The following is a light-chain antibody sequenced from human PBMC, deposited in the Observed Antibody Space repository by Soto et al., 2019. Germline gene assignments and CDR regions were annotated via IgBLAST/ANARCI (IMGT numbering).Light chain of an antibody. CDR3: TSYTRRSTHVL. CDR1: SSDIGSYNF. CDR2: EVT. V-gene: IGLV2-14*01. J-gene: IGLJ2*01. Sequence: QSALTQPASVSGSPGQSVTISCTGSSSDIGSYNFVSWYQQHPGKAPKLLIYEVTNRPSGVSNRFAGSKSGNTASLTIYGLQAEDEDDYYCTSYTRRSTHVLFGGGTKLTVL.